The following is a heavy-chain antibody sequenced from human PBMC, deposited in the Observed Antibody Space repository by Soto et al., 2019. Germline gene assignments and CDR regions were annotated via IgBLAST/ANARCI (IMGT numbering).Heavy chain of an antibody. CDR2: INHSGST. CDR1: GGSFSGYY. J-gene: IGHJ5*02. Sequence: QVQLQQWGAGLLKPSETLSLTCAVYGGSFSGYYWSWIRQPPGKGLEWIGEINHSGSTNYNPSLKSRVTISVVTSKNQFSLQLSSVTAADTAVYYCARDATVTTSWFDPWGQGTLVTVSS. V-gene: IGHV4-34*01. CDR3: ARDATVTTSWFDP. D-gene: IGHD4-4*01.